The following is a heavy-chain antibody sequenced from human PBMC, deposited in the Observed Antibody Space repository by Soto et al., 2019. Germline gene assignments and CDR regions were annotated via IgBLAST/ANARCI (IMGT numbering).Heavy chain of an antibody. V-gene: IGHV3-48*02. J-gene: IGHJ6*02. CDR1: GFTFSSYS. Sequence: GGSLRLSCAAPGFTFSSYSMNWVRQAPGKGLEWVSYISSSSSTIYYADSVKGRFTISRDNAKNSLYLQMNSLRDEDTAVYYCAREINYYGSGSYYIQSYYYYYGMDVWGQGTTVTVSS. D-gene: IGHD3-10*01. CDR3: AREINYYGSGSYYIQSYYYYYGMDV. CDR2: ISSSSSTI.